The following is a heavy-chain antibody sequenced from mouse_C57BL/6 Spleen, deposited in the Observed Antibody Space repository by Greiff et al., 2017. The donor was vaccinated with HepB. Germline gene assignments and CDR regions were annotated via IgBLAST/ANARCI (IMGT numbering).Heavy chain of an antibody. CDR2: ISSGSSTI. CDR3: ARRGGSSPYWYFDV. CDR1: GFTFSDYG. J-gene: IGHJ1*03. D-gene: IGHD1-1*01. Sequence: EVKVEESGGGLVKPGGSLKLSCAASGFTFSDYGMHWVRQAPEKGLEWVAYISSGSSTIYYADTVKGRFTISRDNAKNTLFLQMTSLRSEDTAMYYCARRGGSSPYWYFDVWGTGTTVTVSS. V-gene: IGHV5-17*01.